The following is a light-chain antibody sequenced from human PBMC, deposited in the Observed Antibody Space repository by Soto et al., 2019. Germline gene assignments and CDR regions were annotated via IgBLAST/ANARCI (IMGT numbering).Light chain of an antibody. V-gene: IGKV1-5*01. CDR3: QQYNSYSVYT. J-gene: IGKJ2*01. CDR1: QSISSW. Sequence: DIQMTQSPSTLSASVGDRVTITCRASQSISSWLAWYQQKPGKAPKLLIYDASSLESGVPSRFSGSGSGTEFTLTISSLQPDDFATYYCQQYNSYSVYTFGQGTKVDIX. CDR2: DAS.